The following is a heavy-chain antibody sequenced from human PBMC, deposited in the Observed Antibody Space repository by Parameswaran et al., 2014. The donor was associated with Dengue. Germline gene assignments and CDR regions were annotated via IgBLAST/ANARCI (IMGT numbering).Heavy chain of an antibody. V-gene: IGHV3-48*03. J-gene: IGHJ3*01. Sequence: WIRQPPGKGLEWVSSISATGLSINYGDSVRGRFSISRDDTKKSVVLQMNNLRAEDTAVYYCARDLTYCGGDCYAGNVFGFWGQGAMVTVSS. CDR3: ARDLTYCGGDCYAGNVFGF. CDR2: ISATGLSI. D-gene: IGHD2-21*02.